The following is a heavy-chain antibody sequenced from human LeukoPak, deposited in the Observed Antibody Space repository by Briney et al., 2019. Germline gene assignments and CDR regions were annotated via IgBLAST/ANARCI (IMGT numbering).Heavy chain of an antibody. CDR2: INPDGTEK. CDR1: GFTVSINS. D-gene: IGHD3-10*01. Sequence: GGSLRLSCTVPGFTVSINSMSWVRQAPGKGLERVANINPDGTEKYYVDSVKGRFTISRDYAKNSLYLQMNSLRVEDTAVYYCAKVAKYYYGPETYYFFEQWGQGTPVTASS. J-gene: IGHJ4*02. CDR3: AKVAKYYYGPETYYFFEQ. V-gene: IGHV3-7*01.